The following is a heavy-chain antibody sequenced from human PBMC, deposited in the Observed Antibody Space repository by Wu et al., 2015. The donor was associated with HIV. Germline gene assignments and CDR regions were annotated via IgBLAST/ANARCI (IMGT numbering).Heavy chain of an antibody. CDR3: ASQTTYCGGDCYSNYYYYVWTS. CDR1: GYSFTGYY. V-gene: IGHV1-2*02. Sequence: QVQLVQSGAEVKNPGASVKVSCKASGYSFTGYYIHWVRQAPGQGLEWMGLINPNSGDTNYAQKFQGRVTMTRDTSISTAYMEVSSLRSDDTAVYYCASQTTYCGGDCYSNYYYYVWTSWGQGTTVTVSS. J-gene: IGHJ6*02. CDR2: INPNSGDT. D-gene: IGHD2-21*02.